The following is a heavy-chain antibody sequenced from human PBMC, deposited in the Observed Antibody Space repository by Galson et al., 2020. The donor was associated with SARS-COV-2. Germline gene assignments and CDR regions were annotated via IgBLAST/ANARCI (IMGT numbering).Heavy chain of an antibody. CDR3: ARDHGRNYYDVLG. Sequence: SETLSPTCTVSGGSISSGGYYWSWIRQNPGKGLEWTGYIYHSASTHYNPSLKSRVTISVDPPKNQFSLKLSSVTAADTAVYYCARDHGRNYYDVLGWGQGTMVAVSS. CDR2: IYHSAST. J-gene: IGHJ3*01. V-gene: IGHV4-31*03. CDR1: GGSISSGGYY. D-gene: IGHD3-22*01.